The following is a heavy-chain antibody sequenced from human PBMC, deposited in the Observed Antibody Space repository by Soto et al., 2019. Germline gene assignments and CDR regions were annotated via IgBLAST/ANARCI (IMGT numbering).Heavy chain of an antibody. J-gene: IGHJ4*02. CDR1: GFTFSSHA. CDR3: AKYPEYSVYDGTYFEY. V-gene: IGHV3-23*01. Sequence: GGSLRLSCAASGFTFSSHAMSWVRQAPGKGLEWVSGISGTGGTTYYADSVKGRFTISRDNSKNTLYLQMNNLRAEDTALYYCAKYPEYSVYDGTYFEYWGQGTLVTVSS. D-gene: IGHD5-12*01. CDR2: ISGTGGTT.